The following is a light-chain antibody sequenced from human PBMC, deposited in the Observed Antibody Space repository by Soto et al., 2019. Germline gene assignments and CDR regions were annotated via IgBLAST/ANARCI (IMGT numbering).Light chain of an antibody. J-gene: IGKJ4*01. CDR1: QSLNNY. Sequence: EIVLTQSPATLSLSPGERATLSCRASQSLNNYLAWFQHKPGQAPRLLIYDASNRATGIPARYSGSGSGTDFTLTISSLEPADFAVYYCQQRRDWPLTFGGGTKVEIK. CDR2: DAS. CDR3: QQRRDWPLT. V-gene: IGKV3-11*01.